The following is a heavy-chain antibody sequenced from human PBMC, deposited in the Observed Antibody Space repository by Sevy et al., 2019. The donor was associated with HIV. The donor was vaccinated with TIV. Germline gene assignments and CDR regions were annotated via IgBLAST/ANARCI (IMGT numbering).Heavy chain of an antibody. V-gene: IGHV4-59*01. Sequence: SQTLSLTCTVSGGSISSYYWSWIRQPPGKGLEWIGYIYYSGSTNYNTSLKSRVTISVDTSKNQFSLKLSSVTAADTAVYYCARDKGYYDTLTGYYGSYWFDPWGQGTLVTVSS. CDR2: IYYSGST. D-gene: IGHD3-9*01. CDR3: ARDKGYYDTLTGYYGSYWFDP. CDR1: GGSISSYY. J-gene: IGHJ5*02.